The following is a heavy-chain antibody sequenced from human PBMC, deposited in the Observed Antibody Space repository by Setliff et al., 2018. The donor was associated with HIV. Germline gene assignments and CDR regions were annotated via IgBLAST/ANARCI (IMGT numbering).Heavy chain of an antibody. CDR2: INAGNGNT. CDR3: ARGRLRNYFDY. J-gene: IGHJ4*02. V-gene: IGHV1-3*01. CDR1: GYSFTNYD. Sequence: GGLVKVSCKASGYSFTNYDINWVRQATGQRLEWMGWINAGNGNTKYSQKFQGRVTITRDTSASKAYLELSSLRSEDTAVYYCARGRLRNYFDYWGQGTLVTVSS. D-gene: IGHD2-8*01.